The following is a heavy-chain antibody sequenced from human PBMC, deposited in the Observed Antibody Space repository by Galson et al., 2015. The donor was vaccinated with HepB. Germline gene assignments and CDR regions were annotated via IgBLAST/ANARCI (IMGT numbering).Heavy chain of an antibody. CDR1: GYTFTSYA. CDR2: INAGNGNT. CDR3: ARGRSMIVVVKGDNWFDP. D-gene: IGHD3-22*01. J-gene: IGHJ5*02. Sequence: SVKVSCKASGYTFTSYAMHWVRQAPGQRLEWMGWINAGNGNTKYSQKFQGRVTITRDTSASTAYMELSSLRSEDTAVYYCARGRSMIVVVKGDNWFDPWGQGTLVTVSS. V-gene: IGHV1-3*01.